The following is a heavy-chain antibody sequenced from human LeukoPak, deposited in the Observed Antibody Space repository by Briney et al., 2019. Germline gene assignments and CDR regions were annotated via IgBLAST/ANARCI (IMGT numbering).Heavy chain of an antibody. J-gene: IGHJ5*02. V-gene: IGHV1-2*02. CDR1: GYTFTGYY. D-gene: IGHD3-10*01. Sequence: ASVKVSCKASGYTFTGYYMRWVRQAPGQGLEWMGWINPNSGGTNYAQKFQGRVTMTRDTSISTAYMELSRLRSDDTAVYYCARVRTRGSNWFDPWGQGTLVTVSS. CDR3: ARVRTRGSNWFDP. CDR2: INPNSGGT.